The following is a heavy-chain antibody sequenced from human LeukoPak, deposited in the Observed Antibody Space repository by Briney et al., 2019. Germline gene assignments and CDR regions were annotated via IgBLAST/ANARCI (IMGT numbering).Heavy chain of an antibody. V-gene: IGHV3-30*02. CDR3: AKDQVFTYYYGSGSYYPPRYYFDY. J-gene: IGHJ4*02. Sequence: GGSLRLSCVASGFTFSSYGMHWVRQAPGKGLEWVAFIQYDGSNKFYADSVKGRFTISRDNSKNTLYLQMNSLRAEDTAVYYCAKDQVFTYYYGSGSYYPPRYYFDYWGQGTLVTVSS. CDR1: GFTFSSYG. CDR2: IQYDGSNK. D-gene: IGHD3-10*01.